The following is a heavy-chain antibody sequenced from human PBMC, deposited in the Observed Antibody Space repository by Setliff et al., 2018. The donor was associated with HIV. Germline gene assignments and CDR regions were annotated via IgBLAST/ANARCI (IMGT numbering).Heavy chain of an antibody. J-gene: IGHJ3*02. CDR3: ARDLRCSGGSCYSDAFDI. CDR2: ISSSGSYI. Sequence: LSLTCAASGFSFSSYAMSWVRQAPGKGLEWVSGISSSGSYIYYADSVKGRFTISRDNAKNSLYLQMNSLRAEDTAVYYCARDLRCSGGSCYSDAFDIWGQGTMVTVSS. D-gene: IGHD2-15*01. CDR1: GFSFSSYA. V-gene: IGHV3-21*01.